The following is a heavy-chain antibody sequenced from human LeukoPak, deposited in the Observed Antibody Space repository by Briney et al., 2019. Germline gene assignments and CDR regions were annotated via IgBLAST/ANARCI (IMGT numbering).Heavy chain of an antibody. J-gene: IGHJ4*02. CDR1: GGSFSGYY. CDR3: ARLRRLEINHGREIDY. CDR2: INHSGST. Sequence: PSETLSLTCAVYGGSFSGYYWSWIRQPPGKGLEWIGEINHSGSTNYNPSLKSRVTISVDTSKNQFSLKLSSVTAADTAVYYCARLRRLEINHGREIDYWGQGTLVTVSS. D-gene: IGHD5-24*01. V-gene: IGHV4-34*01.